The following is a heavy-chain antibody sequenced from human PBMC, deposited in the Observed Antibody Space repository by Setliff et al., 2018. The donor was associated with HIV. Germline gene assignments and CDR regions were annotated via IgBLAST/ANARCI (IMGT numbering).Heavy chain of an antibody. Sequence: PGESLKISCTASGFTFGDYAMSWVRQAPGKGLEWVGFIRSKAYGGTTEYAASVKGRFTISRDDSKSIAYLQMNSLKTEDTAVYYCTRVRGYSYDFGAFDIWGQGTMVTVSS. V-gene: IGHV3-49*04. CDR1: GFTFGDYA. CDR2: IRSKAYGGTT. CDR3: TRVRGYSYDFGAFDI. D-gene: IGHD5-18*01. J-gene: IGHJ3*02.